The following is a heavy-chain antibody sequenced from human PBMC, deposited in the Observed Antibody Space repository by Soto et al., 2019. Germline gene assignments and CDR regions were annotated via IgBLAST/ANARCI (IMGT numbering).Heavy chain of an antibody. Sequence: ASVKGSCKASGYTFTSYAMHWVRQAPGQRLEWMGWISAYNGNTKYAQKLQGRVTMTTDTSTSTAYMELRSLRSDDTAVYYCARESPPADYWGQGTLVTVSS. V-gene: IGHV1-18*01. CDR3: ARESPPADY. CDR1: GYTFTSYA. CDR2: ISAYNGNT. J-gene: IGHJ4*02.